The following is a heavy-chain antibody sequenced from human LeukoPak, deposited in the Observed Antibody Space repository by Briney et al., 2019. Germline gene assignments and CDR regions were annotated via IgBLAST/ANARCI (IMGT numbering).Heavy chain of an antibody. CDR2: INPSGGST. CDR1: GYTFTGHH. Sequence: ASVKVSCKASGYTFTGHHMHWVRQAPGQGLEWMGIINPSGGSTSYAQKFQGRVTMTRDTSTSTVYMELSSLRSEDTAVYYCARSPPRDDGVWFDPWGQGTLVTVSS. V-gene: IGHV1-46*01. CDR3: ARSPPRDDGVWFDP. J-gene: IGHJ5*02. D-gene: IGHD3-3*01.